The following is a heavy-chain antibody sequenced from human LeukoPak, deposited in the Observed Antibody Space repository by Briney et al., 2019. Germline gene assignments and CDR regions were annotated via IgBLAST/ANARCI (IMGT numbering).Heavy chain of an antibody. Sequence: ASVKVSCKASGYTSTSYYMHWVRQAPGQGLEWMGIINPSGGSTSYAQKFQGRVTMTRDMSTSTVYMELSSLRSEDTAVYYCARAPNVYSGYYFDYWAREPWSPSPQ. CDR1: GYTSTSYY. J-gene: IGHJ4*02. V-gene: IGHV1-46*01. D-gene: IGHD2-21*01. CDR2: INPSGGST. CDR3: ARAPNVYSGYYFDY.